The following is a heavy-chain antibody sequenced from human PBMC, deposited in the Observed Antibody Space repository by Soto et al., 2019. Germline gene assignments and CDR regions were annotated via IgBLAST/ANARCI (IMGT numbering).Heavy chain of an antibody. J-gene: IGHJ5*01. CDR3: ASGWQRVTGTYDS. CDR1: DGSVSSDFYY. V-gene: IGHV4-31*03. CDR2: IYYSGTT. Sequence: QVQLQQSGPGLVKPSQTLSLTCSVPDGSVSSDFYYWHWIRQRPGKGLEWIGYIYYSGTTYYNPSLTGRVDISVDTSKNHLFLTLTSVTAADTAVYYCASGWQRVTGTYDSWGQGTLVTVSS. D-gene: IGHD1-1*01.